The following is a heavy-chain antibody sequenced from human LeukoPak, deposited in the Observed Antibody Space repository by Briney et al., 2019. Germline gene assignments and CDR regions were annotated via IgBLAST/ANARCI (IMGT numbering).Heavy chain of an antibody. CDR2: ISYDGSNK. CDR3: ARDRYSLDY. Sequence: PGRSLRLSCAASGFTFSSYAMHWVRQAPGKGLEWVAVISYDGSNKYYADSVKGRFTISRDNSKNTLYLQMNSLRAEDTAVYYCARDRYSLDYWDQGTLVTVSS. V-gene: IGHV3-30*04. D-gene: IGHD5-18*01. J-gene: IGHJ4*02. CDR1: GFTFSSYA.